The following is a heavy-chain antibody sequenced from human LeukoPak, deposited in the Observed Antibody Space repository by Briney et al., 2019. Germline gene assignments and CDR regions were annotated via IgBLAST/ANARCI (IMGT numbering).Heavy chain of an antibody. J-gene: IGHJ4*02. CDR3: ARFGYSGWNLEY. V-gene: IGHV3-7*01. CDR1: GFSFRDFW. D-gene: IGHD5-12*01. CDR2: INQGGSVK. Sequence: GGSLRLSCAASGFSFRDFWMTWVRQAPGKGLEWVGNINQGGSVKYYVDSVKGRFTISRDDAKSSLYAQMNSLRDEDTAVYYCARFGYSGWNLEYWGQGTLVTVSS.